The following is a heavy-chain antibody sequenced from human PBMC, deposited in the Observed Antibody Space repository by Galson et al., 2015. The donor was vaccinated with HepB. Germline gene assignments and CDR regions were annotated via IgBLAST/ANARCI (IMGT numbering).Heavy chain of an antibody. CDR1: GFTFSSYA. J-gene: IGHJ4*02. V-gene: IGHV3-30-3*01. CDR3: ARVRITMVRGVMGAPDY. CDR2: ISYDGSNK. Sequence: SLRLSCAASGFTFSSYAMHWVRQAPGKGLEWVAVISYDGSNKYYADSVKGRFTISRDNSKNTLYLQMNSLRAEDTAVYYCARVRITMVRGVMGAPDYWGQGTLVTVSS. D-gene: IGHD3-10*01.